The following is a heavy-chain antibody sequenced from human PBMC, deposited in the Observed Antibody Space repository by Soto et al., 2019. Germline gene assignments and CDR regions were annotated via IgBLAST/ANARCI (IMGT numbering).Heavy chain of an antibody. D-gene: IGHD4-17*01. Sequence: PSETLSLTCTVSGGSISSYYWSWIRQPPGKGLEWIGYIYYSGTTKYNPSLKSRVTISVDTSKNQFSLKLSSVTAADTAVYYCARQDYFRFHYYYLDAWGKGTTVTVSS. CDR1: GGSISSYY. CDR2: IYYSGTT. V-gene: IGHV4-59*08. CDR3: ARQDYFRFHYYYLDA. J-gene: IGHJ6*03.